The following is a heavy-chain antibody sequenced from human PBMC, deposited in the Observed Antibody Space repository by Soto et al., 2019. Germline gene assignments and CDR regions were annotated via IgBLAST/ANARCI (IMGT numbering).Heavy chain of an antibody. J-gene: IGHJ4*02. CDR2: IIPIFGTA. CDR1: GGTFSSYA. V-gene: IGHV1-69*05. Sequence: ASVKVSCKASGGTFSSYAISWVRQAPGQGLEWMGGIIPIFGTANYAQKFQGRVTITRDTSATTAYMELSSLRSEDTAVYYCAKGSRMWTPDYWGQGTLVTVS. CDR3: AKGSRMWTPDY. D-gene: IGHD2-21*01.